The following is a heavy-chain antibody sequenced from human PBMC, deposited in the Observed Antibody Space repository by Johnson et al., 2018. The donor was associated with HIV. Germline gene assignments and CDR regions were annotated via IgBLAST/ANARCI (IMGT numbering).Heavy chain of an antibody. D-gene: IGHD3-3*01. CDR2: IGSSGGGT. J-gene: IGHJ3*02. Sequence: VQLVESGGGVVQPGRSLRLSCVGSGFIFSDYSMHWVRQAPGKGLEYVSLIGSSGGGTFYADSVKGRFIISRDNSKNTLYLQMGSLTTEDMAVYYCAKERAWSPGGAFDIWGQGTMVTVSS. CDR3: AKERAWSPGGAFDI. V-gene: IGHV3-64*07. CDR1: GFIFSDYS.